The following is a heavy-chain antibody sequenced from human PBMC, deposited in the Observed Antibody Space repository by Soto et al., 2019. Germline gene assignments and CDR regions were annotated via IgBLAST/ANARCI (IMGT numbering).Heavy chain of an antibody. D-gene: IGHD2-15*01. Sequence: GGSLRLSCAASPFTFRSYSMHWVRQAPGKGLEWVTSISYDGSKESYADSVKGRFAVSRDNSKNTLYLQMNSLRPEDTAVYYCARCCNGGACYSASLDYWGQGTQVTVSS. J-gene: IGHJ4*02. CDR1: PFTFRSYS. CDR2: ISYDGSKE. V-gene: IGHV3-30*09. CDR3: ARCCNGGACYSASLDY.